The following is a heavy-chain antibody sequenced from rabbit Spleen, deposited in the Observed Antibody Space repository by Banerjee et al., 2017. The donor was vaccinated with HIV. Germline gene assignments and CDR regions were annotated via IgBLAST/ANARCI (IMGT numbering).Heavy chain of an antibody. D-gene: IGHD8-1*01. CDR2: IYAGDGST. CDR1: GFSFSSSYY. V-gene: IGHV1S40*01. J-gene: IGHJ6*01. Sequence: QSLEESGGDLVKPGASLTLTCTASGFSFSSSYYMCWVRQAPGKGLELIGCIYAGDGSTDYANWVNGRFTISKTSSTVDLKMTSLTAADTATYFCARDTGSSFSSYGMDLWGPGTLVTVS. CDR3: ARDTGSSFSSYGMDL.